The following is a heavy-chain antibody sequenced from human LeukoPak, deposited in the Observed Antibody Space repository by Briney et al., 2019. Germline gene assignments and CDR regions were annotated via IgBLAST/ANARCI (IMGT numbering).Heavy chain of an antibody. CDR1: GGSISSGGYS. D-gene: IGHD4-17*01. V-gene: IGHV4-30-2*01. CDR3: ARLTVTTNRFDY. Sequence: SQTLSLTCAVSGGSISSGGYSWSWIRQPPGKGLEWIGYIYHSGSTYYNPSLKSRVTISVDRSKNQFSLKLSSVTVADTAVYYCARLTVTTNRFDYWGQGTLVTVSS. J-gene: IGHJ4*02. CDR2: IYHSGST.